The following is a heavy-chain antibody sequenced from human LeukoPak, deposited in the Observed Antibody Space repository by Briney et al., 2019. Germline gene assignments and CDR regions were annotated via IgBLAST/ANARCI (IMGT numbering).Heavy chain of an antibody. V-gene: IGHV4-34*01. CDR3: ARGARLLGWFVVGRPPSAYCFDS. CDR1: GGSFNSYC. Sequence: PSETLSLTCAVYGGSFNSYCWTWIRQSPGKGLEWIGEINHSGVTNYNPSLKGRITKSVDTSKNQFALKLNSVTAADSAVYYCARGARLLGWFVVGRPPSAYCFDSWGLGTLVTVSS. D-gene: IGHD3-3*01. J-gene: IGHJ4*02. CDR2: INHSGVT.